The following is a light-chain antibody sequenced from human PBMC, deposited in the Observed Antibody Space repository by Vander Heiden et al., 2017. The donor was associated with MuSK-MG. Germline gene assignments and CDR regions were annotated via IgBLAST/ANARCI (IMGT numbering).Light chain of an antibody. CDR3: NSQDSSGNQV. V-gene: IGLV3-19*01. CDR1: SLRSYF. J-gene: IGLJ2*01. Sequence: SSELTQDPAGSVALGPPVRITCQGDSLRSYFASWYQQKPGQAPVPGLYDKNNRPAGIPGLFSGCRAANTASTTIAGAEEEDDADYYYNSQDSSGNQVFGGGTKLTVL. CDR2: DKN.